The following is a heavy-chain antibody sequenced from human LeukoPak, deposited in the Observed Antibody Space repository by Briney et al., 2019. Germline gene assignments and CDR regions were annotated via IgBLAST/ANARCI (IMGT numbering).Heavy chain of an antibody. J-gene: IGHJ4*02. Sequence: PGGSLRLSCAASEVTFSSYWMSWVRQAPGKGLEWVANIKQDGSEKYYVDSVKGRFTISRDNARNSLYLQMNSLRAEDTAVYYCARDLYGSGSCDYWGQGTLVTVSS. CDR1: EVTFSSYW. V-gene: IGHV3-7*01. CDR3: ARDLYGSGSCDY. CDR2: IKQDGSEK. D-gene: IGHD3-10*01.